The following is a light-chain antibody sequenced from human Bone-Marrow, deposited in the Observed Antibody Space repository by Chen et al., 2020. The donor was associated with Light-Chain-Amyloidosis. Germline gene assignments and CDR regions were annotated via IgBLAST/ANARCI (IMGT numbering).Light chain of an antibody. CDR3: QQYGTSPLT. J-gene: IGKJ4*01. Sequence: EIVLTQPPATLSLPPGEVANRSCRASQTISSNYLTWYQQKFGQAPRLLIYGSSSRATGIPDRFTGSGSGTDFTLTINRLEPEDFAMYYCQQYGTSPLTFGGGTKVEIK. CDR1: QTISSNY. V-gene: IGKV3-20*01. CDR2: GSS.